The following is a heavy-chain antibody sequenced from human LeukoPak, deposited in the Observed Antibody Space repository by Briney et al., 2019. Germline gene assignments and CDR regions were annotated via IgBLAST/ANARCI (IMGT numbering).Heavy chain of an antibody. Sequence: SETLSLTCTVSGGSISSYYWSWIRQPPGKGLEWIGYIYYSGSTNYNPSLKSRVTISVDTSKNQFSLKLSSVTAADTAVYYCARGFWSGYYLHHWFDPWGQGTLVTVSS. V-gene: IGHV4-59*01. CDR3: ARGFWSGYYLHHWFDP. CDR2: IYYSGST. CDR1: GGSISSYY. D-gene: IGHD3-3*01. J-gene: IGHJ5*02.